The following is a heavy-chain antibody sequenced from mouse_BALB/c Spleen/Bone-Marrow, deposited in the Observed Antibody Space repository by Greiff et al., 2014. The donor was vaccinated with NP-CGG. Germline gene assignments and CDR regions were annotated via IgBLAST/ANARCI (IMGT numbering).Heavy chain of an antibody. J-gene: IGHJ3*01. Sequence: LVESGAELVKPGASVKLSCTASGFNIKDTYMHWVKQRPEQGLEWIGRIDPANGNTKYDPKSQGKATITADTSSNTAYLQLSSLTSEDTAVYYCASYYYGSSRFAYWGQGTLVTVSA. CDR2: IDPANGNT. D-gene: IGHD1-1*01. CDR3: ASYYYGSSRFAY. V-gene: IGHV14-3*02. CDR1: GFNIKDTY.